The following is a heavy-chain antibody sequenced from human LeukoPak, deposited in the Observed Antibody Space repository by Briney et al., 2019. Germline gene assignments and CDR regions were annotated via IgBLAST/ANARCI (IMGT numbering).Heavy chain of an antibody. V-gene: IGHV4-61*08. J-gene: IGHJ4*02. Sequence: PSETLSLTCTVSGGSISSGGYYWSWIRQHPGKGLEWIGYIYYSGSTNYNPSLKSRVTISVDTSKNQFSLKLSSVTAADTAVYYCARDMGPRGGNYFDYWGQGTLVTVSS. CDR2: IYYSGST. CDR3: ARDMGPRGGNYFDY. D-gene: IGHD3-10*01. CDR1: GGSISSGGYY.